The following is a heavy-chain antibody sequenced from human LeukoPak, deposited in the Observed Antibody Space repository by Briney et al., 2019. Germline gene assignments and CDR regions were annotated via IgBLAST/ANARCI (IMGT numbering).Heavy chain of an antibody. D-gene: IGHD6-6*01. J-gene: IGHJ5*02. CDR1: GFTFSNAW. CDR2: IKSKTDGGTT. V-gene: IGHV3-15*01. CDR3: TTESEGFHSSSNWFDP. Sequence: GGSLRLSCAASGFTFSNAWMSWVRQAPGKGLEWVGRIKSKTDGGTTDYAAPVKGRFTISRDDSKNTLYLQMNSLKTEDTAVYYCTTESEGFHSSSNWFDPSGQGTLVTVSS.